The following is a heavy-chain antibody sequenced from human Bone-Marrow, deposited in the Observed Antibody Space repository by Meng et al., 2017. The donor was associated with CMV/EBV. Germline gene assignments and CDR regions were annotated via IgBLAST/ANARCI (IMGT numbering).Heavy chain of an antibody. CDR2: INHSGST. D-gene: IGHD2-2*01. Sequence: SEILSLTCAVYGGSFSGYYWSWIRQPPGKGLEWIGEINHSGSTNYNPSLKSRVTISVDTSKNLFSLKLSSVTAAETAVYYCARVTGVVVPASSWYYYYGMDVWGQGTTVTVSS. V-gene: IGHV4-34*01. J-gene: IGHJ6*02. CDR3: ARVTGVVVPASSWYYYYGMDV. CDR1: GGSFSGYY.